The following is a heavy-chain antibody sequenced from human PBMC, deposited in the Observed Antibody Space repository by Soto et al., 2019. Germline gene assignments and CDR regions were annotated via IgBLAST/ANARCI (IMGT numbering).Heavy chain of an antibody. CDR1: GFTFSSYG. V-gene: IGHV3-33*01. Sequence: CAASGFTFSSYGMHWVRQAPGKGLEWVAVIWYDGSNKYYADSVKGRFTISRDNSKNTLYLQMNSLRAEDTAVYYCARDQNSFLPDYWGQGTLVTVSS. CDR3: ARDQNSFLPDY. J-gene: IGHJ4*02. CDR2: IWYDGSNK. D-gene: IGHD5-18*01.